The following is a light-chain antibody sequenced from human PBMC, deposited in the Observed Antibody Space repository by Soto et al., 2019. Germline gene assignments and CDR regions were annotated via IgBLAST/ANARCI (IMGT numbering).Light chain of an antibody. CDR1: SSDVGGYNY. V-gene: IGLV2-14*01. J-gene: IGLJ2*01. Sequence: QSALTQPASVSGSPGQSITISCTGTSSDVGGYNYVSWYQQYPGKAPKVMIYDVSSRPSGVSNRFSGAKSGNTASLTISGLQAEDEADYYCSSYTTSTTVVFGGGTKLTVL. CDR2: DVS. CDR3: SSYTTSTTVV.